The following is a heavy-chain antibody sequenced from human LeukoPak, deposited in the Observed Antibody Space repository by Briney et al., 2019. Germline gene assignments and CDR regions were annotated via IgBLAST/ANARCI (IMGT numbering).Heavy chain of an antibody. Sequence: PGGSLRLSCAASGFTVSSNYMSWVRQAPGKGLEWVSVIYSGGSTYYADSVKGRFTISRDNSKNTVYLQMNSLRAEDTAVYYCARHLVWFGEFRVVDYWGQGTLVTVSS. D-gene: IGHD3-10*01. CDR1: GFTVSSNY. V-gene: IGHV3-53*01. CDR3: ARHLVWFGEFRVVDY. J-gene: IGHJ4*02. CDR2: IYSGGST.